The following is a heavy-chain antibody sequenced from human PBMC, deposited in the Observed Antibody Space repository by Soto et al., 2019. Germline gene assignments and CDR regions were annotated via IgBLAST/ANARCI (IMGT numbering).Heavy chain of an antibody. D-gene: IGHD3-10*01. V-gene: IGHV4-31*03. J-gene: IGHJ5*02. CDR1: GGSISSGGYY. CDR3: ARGKGFGELLYNWFDP. Sequence: SETLSLTCTVSGGSISSGGYYWSWIRQHPGKGLEWIGYIYYSGSTYYNPSLKSRVTISVDTSKNQFSLKLSSVTAADTAVYYCARGKGFGELLYNWFDPWGQGTLVTVSS. CDR2: IYYSGST.